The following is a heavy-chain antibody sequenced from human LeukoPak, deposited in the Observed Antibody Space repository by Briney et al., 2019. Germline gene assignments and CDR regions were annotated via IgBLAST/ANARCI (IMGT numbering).Heavy chain of an antibody. V-gene: IGHV4-59*12. CDR3: ARDPGNYYDSSGYQRLGAFDI. Sequence: SETLSLTCTVSGGSISSYYWSWIRQPPGKGLEWIGYIYYSGSTYYNPSLKSRVTISVDTSKNQFPLKLSSVTAADTAVYYCARDPGNYYDSSGYQRLGAFDIWGQGTMVTVSS. CDR1: GGSISSYY. CDR2: IYYSGST. D-gene: IGHD3-22*01. J-gene: IGHJ3*02.